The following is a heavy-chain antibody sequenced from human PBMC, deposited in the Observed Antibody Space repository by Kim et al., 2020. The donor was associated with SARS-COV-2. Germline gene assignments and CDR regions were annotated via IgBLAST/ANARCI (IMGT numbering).Heavy chain of an antibody. J-gene: IGHJ6*03. CDR2: IYYSGST. CDR3: ARGVSNCSSTSCYLYYYYYYYMDV. V-gene: IGHV4-59*01. D-gene: IGHD2-2*01. CDR1: GGSISSYY. Sequence: SETLSLTCTVSGGSISSYYWSWIRQPPGKGLEWIGYIYYSGSTNYNPSLKSRVTISVDTSKNQFSLKLSSVTAADTAVYYCARGVSNCSSTSCYLYYYYYYYMDVWGKGTTVTVSS.